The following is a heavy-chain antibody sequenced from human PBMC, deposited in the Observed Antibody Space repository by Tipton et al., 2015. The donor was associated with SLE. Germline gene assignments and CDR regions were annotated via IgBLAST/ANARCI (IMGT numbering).Heavy chain of an antibody. Sequence: TLSLTCTVSGGSMSTYYWSWIRLPPGKGLEWIGYIYYSGGTSYNPSLNSRVTISVDTSRNQFSLKLTSVTAADSAVYYCARQNIVATRGAFDIWGQGTMVTVSS. CDR1: GGSMSTYY. J-gene: IGHJ3*02. CDR3: ARQNIVATRGAFDI. D-gene: IGHD5-12*01. V-gene: IGHV4-59*01. CDR2: IYYSGGT.